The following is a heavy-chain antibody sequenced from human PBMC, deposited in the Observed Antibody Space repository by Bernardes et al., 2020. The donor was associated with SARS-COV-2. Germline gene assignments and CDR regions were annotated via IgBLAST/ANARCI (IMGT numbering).Heavy chain of an antibody. CDR1: GYSFTSYW. CDR2: IYPGDSDT. D-gene: IGHD6-13*01. CDR3: ARQVVQPSSSWDPVGFDY. J-gene: IGHJ4*02. Sequence: GESLKISCKGSGYSFTSYWIGWVRQMPGKGLEWMGIIYPGDSDTRYSPSFQGQVTISADKSISTAYLQWSSLKASDTAMYYCARQVVQPSSSWDPVGFDYWGQGTLVTVSS. V-gene: IGHV5-51*01.